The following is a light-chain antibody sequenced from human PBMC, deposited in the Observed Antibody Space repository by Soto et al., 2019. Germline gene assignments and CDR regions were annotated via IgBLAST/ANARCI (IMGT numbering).Light chain of an antibody. CDR1: QNVSIY. Sequence: ELVLTQSPATLSLSPGERATLSCRASQNVSIYLAWYQQKPGQVPRLLIYDSTNRATGIPPRFSGSGSGTDFTLTISRLEPEDFAVYYCQQRYSWPPLTFGGGTKVDIK. CDR2: DST. J-gene: IGKJ4*01. CDR3: QQRYSWPPLT. V-gene: IGKV3-11*01.